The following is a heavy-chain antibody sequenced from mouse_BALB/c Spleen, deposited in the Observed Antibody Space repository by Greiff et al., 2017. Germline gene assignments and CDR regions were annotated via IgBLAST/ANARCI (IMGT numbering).Heavy chain of an antibody. V-gene: IGHV1S135*01. CDR3: TRRRGYAMDY. CDR1: GYAFTSYN. J-gene: IGHJ4*01. Sequence: VQLQQSGPELVKPGASVKVSCKASGYAFTSYNMYWVKQSHGKSLEWIGYIDPYNGGTSYNQKFKGKAKLTAVTSASTAYMELSSLTNEDSAVYYCTRRRGYAMDYWGQGTSVTVSS. CDR2: IDPYNGGT.